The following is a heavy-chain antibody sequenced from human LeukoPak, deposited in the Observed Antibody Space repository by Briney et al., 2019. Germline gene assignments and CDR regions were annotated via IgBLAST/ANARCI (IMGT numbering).Heavy chain of an antibody. CDR1: GFTFSSYW. CDR2: IKQDGSEK. V-gene: IGHV3-7*01. Sequence: PGGSLRLSCAASGFTFSSYWMSWVRQAPGKGLEWAANIKQDGSEKYYVDSVKGRFTISRDNAKNSLYLQMNSLRAEDTAVYYCATVCGGDSLKDYWGQGTLVTVSS. CDR3: ATVCGGDSLKDY. D-gene: IGHD2-21*01. J-gene: IGHJ4*02.